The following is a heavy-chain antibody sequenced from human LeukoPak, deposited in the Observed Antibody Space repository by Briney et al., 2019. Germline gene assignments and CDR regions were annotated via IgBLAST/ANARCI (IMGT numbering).Heavy chain of an antibody. CDR2: INHSGST. J-gene: IGHJ4*02. V-gene: IGHV4-34*01. CDR3: ARIGGPMVRGVIRY. CDR1: GGSFSGYY. D-gene: IGHD3-10*01. Sequence: ASETLSLTCAVYGGSFSGYYWSWIRQPPGKGLEWIGEINHSGSTNYNPSLKSRVTISVDTSKNQFSLKLSSVTAADTAVYYCARIGGPMVRGVIRYWGQGTLVTVSS.